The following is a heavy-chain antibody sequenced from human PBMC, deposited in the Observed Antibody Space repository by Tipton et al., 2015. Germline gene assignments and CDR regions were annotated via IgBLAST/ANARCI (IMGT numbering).Heavy chain of an antibody. CDR3: ARDLEHGMDV. J-gene: IGHJ6*02. CDR2: IYDSGST. CDR1: GYSISSGYY. D-gene: IGHD5-24*01. Sequence: TLSLTCAVSGYSISSGYYWGWIRQPPGKGLEWIGNIYDSGSTYYNPSLESRVTISVDTSKKQFSLKVNSVTAADTAVYYCARDLEHGMDVWGHGTTVTVSS. V-gene: IGHV4-38-2*02.